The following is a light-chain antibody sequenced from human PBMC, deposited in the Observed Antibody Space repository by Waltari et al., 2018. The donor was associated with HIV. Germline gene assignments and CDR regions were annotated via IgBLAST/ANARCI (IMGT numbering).Light chain of an antibody. CDR2: QVR. J-gene: IGLJ2*01. CDR1: KLGGKY. CDR3: QAWDSSTVV. Sequence: SYELAQPPSVSVSPGQTASINCPGDKLGGKYACWYQQKPGQSPLLVIYQVRQRPAGFPERSPGCNAGNTATLTIRWTQAVDEADYYCQAWDSSTVVFGGGTKLTVL. V-gene: IGLV3-1*01.